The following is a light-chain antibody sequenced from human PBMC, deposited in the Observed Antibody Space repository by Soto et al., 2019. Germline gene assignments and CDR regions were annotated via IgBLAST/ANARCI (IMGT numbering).Light chain of an antibody. Sequence: EIELTQSPATLSVSPGERVTLSCRASQSVSDKLAWYQQKPGQAPRLLIYGASSRASGIPARFSGSGSGTDFTLTISSLQSEDFAVYYCQQFNNWPRTCGQGTKVDIK. CDR1: QSVSDK. CDR2: GAS. V-gene: IGKV3-15*01. CDR3: QQFNNWPRT. J-gene: IGKJ1*01.